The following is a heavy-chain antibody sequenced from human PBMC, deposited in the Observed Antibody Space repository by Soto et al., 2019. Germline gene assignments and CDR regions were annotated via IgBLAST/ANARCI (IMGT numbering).Heavy chain of an antibody. J-gene: IGHJ4*02. Sequence: QVQLVESGGGVVQPGRSLSLSCAASGFPFTSYGMHWVREGPGKGLEWLAVISYDGSNKFYADSVKGRFTISRDNSKNTLYRQMNSLRPEDTALYYCVGGQYDFDYRGQGTLVIVSS. V-gene: IGHV3-30*03. CDR1: GFPFTSYG. CDR3: VGGQYDFDY. D-gene: IGHD3-10*01. CDR2: ISYDGSNK.